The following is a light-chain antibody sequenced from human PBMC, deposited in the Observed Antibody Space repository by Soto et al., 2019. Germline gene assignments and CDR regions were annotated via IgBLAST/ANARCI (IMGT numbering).Light chain of an antibody. Sequence: DTQMILTPSTLSASVRDRVTITCLDSQSISSWLAWYLQKPGKAPKLLTYKASTLKSGVPSRFSGSGSGTEFTLTISSLQPDDFATYYGQHYNCYSEAVGQGTKVHI. V-gene: IGKV1-5*03. CDR3: QHYNCYSEA. CDR1: QSISSW. CDR2: KAS. J-gene: IGKJ1*01.